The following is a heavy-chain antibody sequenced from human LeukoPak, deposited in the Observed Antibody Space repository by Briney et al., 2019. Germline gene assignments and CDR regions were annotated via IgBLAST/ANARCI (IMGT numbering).Heavy chain of an antibody. CDR3: AINDGSGSYYKSGY. Sequence: SETLSLTCAVYGGSFSGYYWSWIRQPPGKRLEWIGEIDQSGSTNYNPSLKSRVTITIDTSKNQFSLRVNSVTAADTAVYYCAINDGSGSYYKSGYWGQGTLVTVSS. CDR2: IDQSGST. D-gene: IGHD3-10*01. V-gene: IGHV4-34*01. J-gene: IGHJ4*02. CDR1: GGSFSGYY.